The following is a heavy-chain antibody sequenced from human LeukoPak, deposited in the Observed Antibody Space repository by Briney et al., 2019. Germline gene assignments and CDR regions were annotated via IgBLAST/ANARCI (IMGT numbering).Heavy chain of an antibody. CDR2: ISNSGDIT. J-gene: IGHJ4*02. V-gene: IGHV3-23*01. CDR1: GFTFSNYA. CDR3: ARMSGSRLPGN. Sequence: GGSLRLSCAASGFTFSNYAMSWVRQAPGKGLEWVSAISNSGDITYYADSVKGRFTISRDNSKNTLYLQMNSLRAEDTAVYYCARMSGSRLPGNWGQGTLVTVSS. D-gene: IGHD3-3*01.